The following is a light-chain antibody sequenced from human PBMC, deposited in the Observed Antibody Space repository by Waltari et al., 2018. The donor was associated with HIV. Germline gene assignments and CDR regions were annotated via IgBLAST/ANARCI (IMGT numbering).Light chain of an antibody. Sequence: QSALTQPASVSGSPGQSITISCTGSSSAVGSYSYVSWYQQHPGKAPKRMIYEVSNRPAGVSHRFSGSKSGNTASLTISGLQPEDEADYYCNSYTSISTWVFGGGTKLTVL. V-gene: IGLV2-14*01. CDR3: NSYTSISTWV. J-gene: IGLJ3*02. CDR2: EVS. CDR1: SSAVGSYSY.